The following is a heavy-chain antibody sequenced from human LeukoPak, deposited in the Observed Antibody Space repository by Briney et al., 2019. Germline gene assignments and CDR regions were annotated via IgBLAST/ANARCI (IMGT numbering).Heavy chain of an antibody. CDR2: IYPGDSDT. CDR1: GYSFTSYW. D-gene: IGHD3-22*01. J-gene: IGHJ1*01. Sequence: GESLKISCKGSGYSFTSYWIGWVRQMPGKGLEWMGIIYPGDSDTRYSPSFQGQVTISADKSISTAYLQWSSLKASDTAMYYCARWDRGSSGLSLIRRGGAESFQHWGHGTLVTVSS. CDR3: ARWDRGSSGLSLIRRGGAESFQH. V-gene: IGHV5-51*01.